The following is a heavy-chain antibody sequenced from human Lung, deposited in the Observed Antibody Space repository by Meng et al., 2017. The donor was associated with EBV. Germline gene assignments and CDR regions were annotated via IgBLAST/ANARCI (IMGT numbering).Heavy chain of an antibody. CDR1: GGSISSGDSY. CDR2: IYYSGST. D-gene: IGHD6-13*01. CDR3: ARGGWSSSWGN. J-gene: IGHJ4*02. V-gene: IGHV4-30-4*01. Sequence: QWQLQGSGPGLVKPSQILSLTCSVSGGSISSGDSYWSWIRQPPGNGLEWIGYIYYSGSTYYNPSLKSRVTISVDTSKNQFSLKLSSVTAADTAVYYCARGGWSSSWGNWGQGTLVTVSS.